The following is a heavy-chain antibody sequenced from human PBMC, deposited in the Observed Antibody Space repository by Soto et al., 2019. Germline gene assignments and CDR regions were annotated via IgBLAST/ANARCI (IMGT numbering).Heavy chain of an antibody. V-gene: IGHV3-48*02. D-gene: IGHD3-22*01. CDR3: ASIREYYYDSSGYYRGASDI. J-gene: IGHJ3*02. CDR1: GFTFSSYS. Sequence: GGSLRLSCAASGFTFSSYSMNWVRQAPGKGLEWVSYISSSSSTIYYADSVKGRFTISRDNAKNSLYLQMNSLRDEDTAVYYCASIREYYYDSSGYYRGASDIWGQGTMVTVSS. CDR2: ISSSSSTI.